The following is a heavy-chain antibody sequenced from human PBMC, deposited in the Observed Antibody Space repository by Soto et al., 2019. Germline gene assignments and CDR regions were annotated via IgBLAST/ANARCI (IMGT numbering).Heavy chain of an antibody. D-gene: IGHD3-16*01. V-gene: IGHV1-69*01. Sequence: QVQLVQSGAEVKKPGSSVKVSCKASGGTFSSYAISWVRQAPGQGLEWMGGIIPIFGTANYAQKFQGRVTITADESKSTPYMQNRSLRPEDTAVYYCTRGAPMITFGGVTGYSPLDYWGQGTLVTGS. J-gene: IGHJ4*02. CDR3: TRGAPMITFGGVTGYSPLDY. CDR2: IIPIFGTA. CDR1: GGTFSSYA.